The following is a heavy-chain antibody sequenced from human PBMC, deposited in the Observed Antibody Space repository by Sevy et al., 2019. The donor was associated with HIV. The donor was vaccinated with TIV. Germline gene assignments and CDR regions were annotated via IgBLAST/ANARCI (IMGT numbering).Heavy chain of an antibody. D-gene: IGHD6-19*01. J-gene: IGHJ5*02. Sequence: GGSLRLPCPDSRFTLSNYWMSWVRQAPGKGLEWVANLKQDGSERYYVDSVKGRFTISRDNAKNSLYLQMNSLRVEDTAIYYCARADATGWRFDPWGQGTLVTVS. V-gene: IGHV3-7*01. CDR3: ARADATGWRFDP. CDR2: LKQDGSER. CDR1: RFTLSNYW.